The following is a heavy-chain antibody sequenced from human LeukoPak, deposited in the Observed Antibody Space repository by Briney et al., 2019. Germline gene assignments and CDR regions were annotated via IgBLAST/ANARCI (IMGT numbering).Heavy chain of an antibody. Sequence: PSETLSLTCAVYGGSFSAYYWSWVRQPPGKGLEWIGEINHSGSTNYNPSLKSRVTMSVDTSKNQFSLKLSSVTAEDTAVYYCAKDPERITIFGASNWFDPWGQGTLVTVSS. V-gene: IGHV4-34*01. CDR2: INHSGST. J-gene: IGHJ5*02. CDR3: AKDPERITIFGASNWFDP. CDR1: GGSFSAYY. D-gene: IGHD3-3*01.